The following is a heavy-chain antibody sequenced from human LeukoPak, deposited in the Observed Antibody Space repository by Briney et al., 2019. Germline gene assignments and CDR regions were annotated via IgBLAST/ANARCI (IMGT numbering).Heavy chain of an antibody. CDR3: ARQLLTTVTTRDAFDI. J-gene: IGHJ3*02. CDR2: IYYSGST. CDR1: GGSISSSSYY. D-gene: IGHD4-17*01. V-gene: IGHV4-39*01. Sequence: SETLSLTCTVSGGSISSSSYYWGWIRQPPGKGLEWIGSIYYSGSTYYNPSLKSRVTISVDTSKNQFSLQLSSVTAADTAVYYCARQLLTTVTTRDAFDIWGQGTMVTVSS.